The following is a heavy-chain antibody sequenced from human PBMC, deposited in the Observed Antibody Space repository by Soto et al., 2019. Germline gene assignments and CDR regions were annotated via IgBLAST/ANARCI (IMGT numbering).Heavy chain of an antibody. CDR3: ARPNYGDLSSPRFDY. J-gene: IGHJ4*02. V-gene: IGHV3-21*01. CDR1: GFTFSSYS. D-gene: IGHD4-17*01. Sequence: EVQLVESGGGLVKPGGSLRLSCAASGFTFSSYSMNWVRQAPGKGLEWVSSISSSSSYIYYADSVKGRFTISRDNAKNSLYLQMNSLRAEDTAVYDCARPNYGDLSSPRFDYWGQGTLVTVSS. CDR2: ISSSSSYI.